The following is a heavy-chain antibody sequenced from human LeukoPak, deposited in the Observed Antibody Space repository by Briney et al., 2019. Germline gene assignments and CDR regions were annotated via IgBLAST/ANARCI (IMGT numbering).Heavy chain of an antibody. CDR2: IQHGGTT. D-gene: IGHD2/OR15-2a*01. V-gene: IGHV3-15*05. Sequence: GGSLRLACATSGFSFGGAWLSWVRQAPGKGLEWIGRIQHGGTTHYAAPLSGRFTISRDDSKATLYLHMNNLKTEDTAIYYCTTVTHFYLGGQGILVTVSS. J-gene: IGHJ4*02. CDR3: TTVTHFYL. CDR1: GFSFGGAW.